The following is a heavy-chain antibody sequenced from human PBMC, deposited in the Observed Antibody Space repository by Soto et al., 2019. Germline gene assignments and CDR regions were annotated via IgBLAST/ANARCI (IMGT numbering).Heavy chain of an antibody. V-gene: IGHV3-11*01. CDR3: ARVRFGEWGYAMDV. D-gene: IGHD3-10*01. J-gene: IGHJ6*02. CDR1: GLTFSDCY. CDR2: ISSSGSSI. Sequence: QVQLVESGGGLVKPGGSLRLSCAASGLTFSDCYMNWIRQAPGKGLEWVSYISSSGSSINYAGSVKGRFTISRDNAKNSLYLQTNSLRAEDTAMYYCARVRFGEWGYAMDVWGQGTTVTVFS.